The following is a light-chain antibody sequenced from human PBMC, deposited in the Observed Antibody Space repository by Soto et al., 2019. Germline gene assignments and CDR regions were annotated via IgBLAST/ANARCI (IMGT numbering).Light chain of an antibody. J-gene: IGLJ2*01. CDR3: QSYDSSLSDVV. Sequence: QSVLTQPPSVSGAPGQRVTISCTGSSSNIGAGYDVHWYQQLPGTVPKLLIYGNSNRPSGVPDRFSGSKSGTSASLAITGLQAEDEADYYCQSYDSSLSDVVFGGGTQLTVL. V-gene: IGLV1-40*01. CDR1: SSNIGAGYD. CDR2: GNS.